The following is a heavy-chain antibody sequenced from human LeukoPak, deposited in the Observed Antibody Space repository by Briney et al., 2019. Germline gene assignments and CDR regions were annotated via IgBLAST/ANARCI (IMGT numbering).Heavy chain of an antibody. J-gene: IGHJ5*02. CDR3: SRGPTIRGRWFDP. CDR2: IIPIFGTA. Sequence: SVKVSCKASGGTFSSYAISWVRQAPGQGLEWMGGIIPIFGTANYAQKFQGRVTITADESTSTAYMELSSLRSEDTAVYYCSRGPTIRGRWFDPWGQGTLVTVSS. D-gene: IGHD5-24*01. CDR1: GGTFSSYA. V-gene: IGHV1-69*13.